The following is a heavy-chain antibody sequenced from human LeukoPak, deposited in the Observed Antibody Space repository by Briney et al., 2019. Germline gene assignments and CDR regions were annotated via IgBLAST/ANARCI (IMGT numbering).Heavy chain of an antibody. J-gene: IGHJ4*02. Sequence: GESLKISCQGSGYSFTKNWIGWVRQMPGKGLKWMGVIFPGDSDTRYSPYFQGQVIMSVDKTFNTAYLHWSSLKASDTAIYYCARRGYSYDFDYWGQGTLVTVSS. CDR3: ARRGYSYDFDY. CDR2: IFPGDSDT. D-gene: IGHD5-18*01. V-gene: IGHV5-51*01. CDR1: GYSFTKNW.